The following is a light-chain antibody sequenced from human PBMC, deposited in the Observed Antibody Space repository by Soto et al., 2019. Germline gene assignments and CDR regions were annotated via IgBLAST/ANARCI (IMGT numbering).Light chain of an antibody. CDR1: QSVSSN. CDR2: GAS. J-gene: IGKJ1*01. CDR3: QQYNNWPPWT. V-gene: IGKV3-15*01. Sequence: EIVMTQSPATLSVSPGERATLSCRASQSVSSNLAWYQQKPGQAPRLLIYGASTRATGIRARFSGSGSGTEFTLTISSLQPEDFAGYYYQQYNNWPPWTFGQGIKVEIK.